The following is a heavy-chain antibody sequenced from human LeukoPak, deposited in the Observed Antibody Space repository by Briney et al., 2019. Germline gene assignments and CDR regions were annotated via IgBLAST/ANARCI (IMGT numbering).Heavy chain of an antibody. Sequence: MPSETLSLTCTVSGGSISSYYWSWIRQPPGKGLEWIGYIYYSGSTNYKSSLKSRVTISVDTSKNQFSLNLSSVTAADTAVYYCVRGDSGPSVDYWGQGTLVTVSS. CDR3: VRGDSGPSVDY. V-gene: IGHV4-59*01. J-gene: IGHJ4*02. CDR1: GGSISSYY. CDR2: IYYSGST. D-gene: IGHD3-10*01.